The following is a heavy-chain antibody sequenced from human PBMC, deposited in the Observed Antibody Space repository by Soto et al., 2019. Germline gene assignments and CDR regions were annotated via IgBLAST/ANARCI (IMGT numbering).Heavy chain of an antibody. D-gene: IGHD3-10*01. CDR3: ARGSSDYLGSGNSWFDP. V-gene: IGHV3-21*01. Sequence: SVKGRFTISRDNAKNSLFLQMNSLRAEDTALYYCARGSSDYLGSGNSWFDPWGQGNLVTVSS. J-gene: IGHJ5*02.